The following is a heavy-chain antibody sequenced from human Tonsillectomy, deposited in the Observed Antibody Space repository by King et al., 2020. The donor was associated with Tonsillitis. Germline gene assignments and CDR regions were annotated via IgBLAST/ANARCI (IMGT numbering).Heavy chain of an antibody. CDR2: INPSGGGT. D-gene: IGHD1-1*01. CDR3: ARSVTGTRSVFYY. J-gene: IGHJ4*02. Sequence: VQLVQSGAEVKKPGASVKVSCKASGYTFTSYYMHWVRQAPGQGLEWMGMINPSGGGTNYAQEFQGRVTMTRDTSTSTVYMELSSLRSDDTAVYYCARSVTGTRSVFYYWGQGTLVTVSS. CDR1: GYTFTSYY. V-gene: IGHV1-46*01.